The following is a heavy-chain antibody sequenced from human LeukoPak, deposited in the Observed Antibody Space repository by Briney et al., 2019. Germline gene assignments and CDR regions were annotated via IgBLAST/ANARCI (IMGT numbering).Heavy chain of an antibody. D-gene: IGHD2-2*01. CDR2: ISGSGGST. Sequence: GGSLRLSCAASGFTFSSYAMSWVRQAPGKGLEWVSAISGSGGSTYYADSVKGRFTISRDNSKNTLYLQMNSLRAEDTAVYYCAKDPGFGVPAAGYVDYWGQGTLVTVPS. V-gene: IGHV3-23*01. CDR1: GFTFSSYA. CDR3: AKDPGFGVPAAGYVDY. J-gene: IGHJ4*02.